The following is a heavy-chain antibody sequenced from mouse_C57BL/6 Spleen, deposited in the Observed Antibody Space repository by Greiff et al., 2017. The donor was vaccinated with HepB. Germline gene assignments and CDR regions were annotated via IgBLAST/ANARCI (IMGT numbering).Heavy chain of an antibody. V-gene: IGHV1-82*01. CDR2: IYPGDGDT. Sequence: VQLQQSGPELVKPGASVKISCKASGYAFSSSWMNWVKQRPGKGLEWIGRIYPGDGDTNYNGKFKGKATLTADKSSSTAYMQLSSLTSEDSAVYFCARLEYGNYGYYFDYWGQGTTLTVSS. D-gene: IGHD2-1*01. CDR1: GYAFSSSW. J-gene: IGHJ2*01. CDR3: ARLEYGNYGYYFDY.